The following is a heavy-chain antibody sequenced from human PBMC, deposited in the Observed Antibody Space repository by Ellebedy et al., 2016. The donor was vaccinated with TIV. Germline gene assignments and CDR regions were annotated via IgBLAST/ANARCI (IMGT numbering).Heavy chain of an antibody. CDR1: GFDFSGYA. D-gene: IGHD6-13*01. V-gene: IGHV3-23*01. J-gene: IGHJ4*02. CDR3: ATSWGWQQLVH. CDR2: ISNGAGGAT. Sequence: GESLKISCAASGFDFSGYAVSWVRQAPGKGLEWVSSISNGAGGATYYAGSVKGRFTISRDNSKNTLCLQMNSLRAEDTAVYYCATSWGWQQLVHWGQGTLVTVSS.